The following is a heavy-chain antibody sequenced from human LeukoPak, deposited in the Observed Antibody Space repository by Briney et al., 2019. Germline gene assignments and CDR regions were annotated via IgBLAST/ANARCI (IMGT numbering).Heavy chain of an antibody. CDR1: GGTFSSYA. J-gene: IGHJ5*02. V-gene: IGHV1-69*05. Sequence: ASVKVSCKASGGTFSSYAISWVRQAPGQGLEWMGGIIPIFGTANYAQKFQGRVTITTDESTSTAYMELSSLRSEDTAVYYYARDMCSSTSCYTFWFDPWGQGTLVTVSS. CDR3: ARDMCSSTSCYTFWFDP. D-gene: IGHD2-2*02. CDR2: IIPIFGTA.